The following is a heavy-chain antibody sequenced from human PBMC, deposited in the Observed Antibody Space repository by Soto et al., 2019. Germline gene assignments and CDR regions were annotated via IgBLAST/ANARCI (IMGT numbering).Heavy chain of an antibody. J-gene: IGHJ6*02. V-gene: IGHV3-74*01. CDR2: INSDGSST. Sequence: GGSLRLSCAASGFTFSSYWMHWVRQAPGKGLVWVSRINSDGSSTSYADSVKGRFTISRDNAKNTLYLQMNSLRAEDTAVYYCARDYIVVVPAAMRDYYYGMDVWGQGTTVTAP. CDR1: GFTFSSYW. D-gene: IGHD2-2*01. CDR3: ARDYIVVVPAAMRDYYYGMDV.